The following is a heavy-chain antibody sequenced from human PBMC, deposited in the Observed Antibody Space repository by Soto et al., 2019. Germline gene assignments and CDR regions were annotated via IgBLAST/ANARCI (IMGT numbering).Heavy chain of an antibody. V-gene: IGHV1-69*01. CDR2: IIPIFGTA. J-gene: IGHJ6*02. CDR1: GGTFSSYA. Sequence: QVQLVQSEAEVKKPGSSVKVSCKASGGTFSSYAISWVRQAPGQGLEWMGGIIPIFGTATYKQKFQGRVTITADESTRTAYMELSSVRSEDTAVYYCARGAGIVVVPAAMSYYYYGMDVWGQGTTVTVSS. D-gene: IGHD2-2*01. CDR3: ARGAGIVVVPAAMSYYYYGMDV.